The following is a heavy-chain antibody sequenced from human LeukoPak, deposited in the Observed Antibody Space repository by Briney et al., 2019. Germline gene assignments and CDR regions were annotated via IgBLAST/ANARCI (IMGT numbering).Heavy chain of an antibody. J-gene: IGHJ4*02. CDR1: GLIFASHT. Sequence: GGSLRLSCAASGLIFASHTMNWVRQAPGKGLEWVSFISTSGSSTHYRDSVKGRFSISRDNTRNSLYLQMNSLRVEDTAVYYCVRDPLRFGDYPGYWGQGTLVTVSS. D-gene: IGHD4-17*01. CDR3: VRDPLRFGDYPGY. CDR2: ISTSGSST. V-gene: IGHV3-21*01.